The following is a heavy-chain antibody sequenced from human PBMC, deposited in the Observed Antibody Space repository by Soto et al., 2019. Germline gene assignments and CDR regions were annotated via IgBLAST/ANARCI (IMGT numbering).Heavy chain of an antibody. CDR3: ARSGYLAAGGYYYYAMDV. CDR2: IYPGDSDT. D-gene: IGHD6-13*01. J-gene: IGHJ6*02. CDR1: GYSFTSYW. V-gene: IGHV5-51*01. Sequence: GESLKISCKGSGYSFTSYWIGWVRRMPCKGLEWMGIIYPGDSDTRYSPSFQGQVTISADKSISTAYLQWSSLKASDTAMYYCARSGYLAAGGYYYYAMDVWGQGTTVTVSS.